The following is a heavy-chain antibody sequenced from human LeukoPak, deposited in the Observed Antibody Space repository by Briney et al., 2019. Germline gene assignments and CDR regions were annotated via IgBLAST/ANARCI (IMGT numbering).Heavy chain of an antibody. CDR2: INPKSGDT. V-gene: IGHV1-2*02. CDR1: GYTFTGHY. Sequence: ASVKVSCKASGYTFTGHYMHWVRQAPGQGLEWMGWINPKSGDTNYAQKFQGRVTMTRDTSISTAYMDMSSLRSDDTAVYYCARNLWFGESSDAFDMWGQGTMVTVSS. J-gene: IGHJ3*02. D-gene: IGHD3-10*01. CDR3: ARNLWFGESSDAFDM.